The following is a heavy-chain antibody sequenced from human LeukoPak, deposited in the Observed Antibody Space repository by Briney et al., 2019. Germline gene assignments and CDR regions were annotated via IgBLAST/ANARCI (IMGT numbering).Heavy chain of an antibody. CDR2: INWNGDST. V-gene: IGHV3-20*04. D-gene: IGHD2-2*01. CDR1: GFTFDDYG. J-gene: IGHJ4*02. CDR3: ARDYHMTSGFFDY. Sequence: PGGSLRLSCAASGFTFDDYGISWVRQAPGKGLEWVSGINWNGDSTGYADSVKGRFTISRDNAKKSLYLQMNSLRAEDTAVYYCARDYHMTSGFFDYWGQGTLVTVSS.